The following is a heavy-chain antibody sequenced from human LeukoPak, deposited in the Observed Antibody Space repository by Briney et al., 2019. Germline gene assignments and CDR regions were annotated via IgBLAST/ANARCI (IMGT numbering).Heavy chain of an antibody. J-gene: IGHJ5*02. CDR2: ISAYNGNT. D-gene: IGHD5-18*01. CDR1: GYTFTSYG. Sequence: ASVKVSCKASGYTFTSYGISWVRQAPGQGLEWMGWISAYNGNTNYAQKLQGRVTMTTVTSTSTAYMELRSLRSDDTAVYYCARDGFRIQLWTMMYNWFDPWGQGTLVTVSS. V-gene: IGHV1-18*01. CDR3: ARDGFRIQLWTMMYNWFDP.